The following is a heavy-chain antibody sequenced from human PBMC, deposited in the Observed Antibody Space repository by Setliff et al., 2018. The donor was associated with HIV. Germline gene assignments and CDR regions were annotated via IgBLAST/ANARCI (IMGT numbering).Heavy chain of an antibody. CDR3: ARHSGLGGYYSPFDY. CDR1: GGSISSHY. Sequence: ETLSLTCTVSGGSISSHYWSWIRQSPGKGLEWIGYIYTSGITNYNPSLKSRVTISVDTSKNQFSLKLNSVTAADTAVSYCARHSGLGGYYSPFDYWGPGTLVTVSS. D-gene: IGHD3-22*01. V-gene: IGHV4-4*09. CDR2: IYTSGIT. J-gene: IGHJ4*02.